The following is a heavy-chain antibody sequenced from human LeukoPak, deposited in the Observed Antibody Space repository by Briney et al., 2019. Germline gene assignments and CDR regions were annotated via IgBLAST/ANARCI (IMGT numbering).Heavy chain of an antibody. J-gene: IGHJ4*02. CDR2: INSDGSST. V-gene: IGHV3-74*01. CDR1: GFTFSSYW. Sequence: GGSLRLSCAASGFTFSSYWMHWVRQAPGKGLVWVSRINSDGSSTNYADSVKGRFTISRDNSKNTLYLQMNSLRAEDTAVYYCARVNINNWHSCDYWGQGTLVTVSS. CDR3: ARVNINNWHSCDY. D-gene: IGHD1-1*01.